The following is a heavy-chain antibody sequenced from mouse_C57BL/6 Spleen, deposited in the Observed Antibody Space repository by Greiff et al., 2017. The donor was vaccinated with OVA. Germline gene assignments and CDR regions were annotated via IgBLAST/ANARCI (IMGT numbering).Heavy chain of an antibody. Sequence: QVQLQQSGAELMKPGASVKLSCTATGYTFTGYWIAWVKQRPGHGLEWIGEILPGSGSTNYNEKFKGKATFTADTSSNTAYMQLSSLTTEDSAIYYGARSAYYGSSYVYWYFDVWGTGTTVTVSS. D-gene: IGHD1-1*01. CDR1: GYTFTGYW. CDR2: ILPGSGST. J-gene: IGHJ1*03. V-gene: IGHV1-9*01. CDR3: ARSAYYGSSYVYWYFDV.